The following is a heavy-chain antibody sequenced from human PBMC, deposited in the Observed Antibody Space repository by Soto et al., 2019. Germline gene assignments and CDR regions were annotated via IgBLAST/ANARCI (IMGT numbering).Heavy chain of an antibody. J-gene: IGHJ4*02. D-gene: IGHD1-26*01. CDR2: SSTYNDNT. CDR3: ARDGAGGGDFDY. Sequence: QVQLVQSGTEVKKPGASVKVSCKASGYSFSTYGISWVRQAPGQGLEWMGWSSTYNDNTNYAQKLQGRVTMTTDTSTSTAYMGLRSLRSDDTAVYYCARDGAGGGDFDYWGQGTLVTVSS. CDR1: GYSFSTYG. V-gene: IGHV1-18*01.